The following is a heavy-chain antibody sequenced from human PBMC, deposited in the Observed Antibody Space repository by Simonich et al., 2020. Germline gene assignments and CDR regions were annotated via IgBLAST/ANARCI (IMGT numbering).Heavy chain of an antibody. V-gene: IGHV4-34*01. Sequence: QVQLQQWGAGLLKPSETLSLTCAVYGGSFSGYYWSWIRQPPGKGLEWIGEINHSGRTTYTPSLKSRVTISVDTSKNQFSLKLSSVTAADTAVYYCARGKGWKNAFDIWGQGTMVTVSS. J-gene: IGHJ3*02. D-gene: IGHD1-1*01. CDR1: GGSFSGYY. CDR3: ARGKGWKNAFDI. CDR2: INHSGRT.